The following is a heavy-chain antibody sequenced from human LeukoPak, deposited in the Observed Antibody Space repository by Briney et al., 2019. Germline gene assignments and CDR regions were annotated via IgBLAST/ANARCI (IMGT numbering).Heavy chain of an antibody. Sequence: YISTSGSTTYYADSVKGRFTISRDNAKKSLYLQMNSLRAEDTAVYYCARPQSSSWYYFDYWGQGTLVTVSS. V-gene: IGHV3-11*01. CDR3: ARPQSSSWYYFDY. D-gene: IGHD6-13*01. J-gene: IGHJ4*02. CDR2: ISTSGSTT.